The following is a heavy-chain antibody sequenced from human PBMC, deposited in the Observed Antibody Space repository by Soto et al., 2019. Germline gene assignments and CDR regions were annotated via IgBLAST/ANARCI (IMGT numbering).Heavy chain of an antibody. J-gene: IGHJ3*02. CDR2: INPSGGST. Sequence: ASVKVSCKASGYTFTSYYMHWVRQAPGQGLEWMGIINPSGGSTSYAQKFQGRVTMTRDTSTSTVYMELSSLRSEDTAVYYCAREDYYDSSGYYFHDAFDIWGQGTMVTV. V-gene: IGHV1-46*01. D-gene: IGHD3-22*01. CDR3: AREDYYDSSGYYFHDAFDI. CDR1: GYTFTSYY.